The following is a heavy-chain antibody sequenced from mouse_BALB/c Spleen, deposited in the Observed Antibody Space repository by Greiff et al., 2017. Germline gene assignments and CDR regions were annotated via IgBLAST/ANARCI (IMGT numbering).Heavy chain of an antibody. J-gene: IGHJ4*01. CDR2: INPGSGGT. CDR1: GYAFTNYL. D-gene: IGHD2-4*01. V-gene: IGHV1-54*01. Sequence: QVQLQQSGAELVRPGTSVKVSCKASGYAFTNYLIEWVKQRPGQGLEWIGVINPGSGGTNYNEKFKGKATLTADKSSSTAYMQLSSLTSDDSAVYFCARSGTPTMITYYAMDYWGQGTSVTVSS. CDR3: ARSGTPTMITYYAMDY.